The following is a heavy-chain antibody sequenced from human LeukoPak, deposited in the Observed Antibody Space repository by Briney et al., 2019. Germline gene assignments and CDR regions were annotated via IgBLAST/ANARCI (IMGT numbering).Heavy chain of an antibody. V-gene: IGHV3-11*04. D-gene: IGHD2-2*01. CDR1: GFTFSDYY. CDR3: ARGAVVVPAAMSQDGWFDP. J-gene: IGHJ5*02. Sequence: GGSLRLSCAASGFTFSDYYMSWIRQAPGKGLEWVSYISSSGSTIYYADSVKGRFTISRDNAKNSLYLQMNSLRAEDTAVYYCARGAVVVPAAMSQDGWFDPWGQGTLVTVSS. CDR2: ISSSGSTI.